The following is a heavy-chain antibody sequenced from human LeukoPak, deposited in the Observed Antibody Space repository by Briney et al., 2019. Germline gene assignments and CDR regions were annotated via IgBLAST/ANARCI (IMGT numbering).Heavy chain of an antibody. J-gene: IGHJ4*02. CDR3: ARGDSSSSVRQDYFDY. CDR1: GYSFTSYW. D-gene: IGHD6-6*01. Sequence: GESLKISCKGSGYSFTSYWIGWVRQMPGKGLECMGIIYPGDSDTRYSPSFQGQVTISADKSISTAYLQWSSLKASDTAMYYCARGDSSSSVRQDYFDYWGQGTLVTVSS. V-gene: IGHV5-51*01. CDR2: IYPGDSDT.